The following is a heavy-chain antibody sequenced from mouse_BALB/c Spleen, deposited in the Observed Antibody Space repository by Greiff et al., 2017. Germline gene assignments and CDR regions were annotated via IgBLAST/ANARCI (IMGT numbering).Heavy chain of an antibody. D-gene: IGHD2-4*01. J-gene: IGHJ3*01. V-gene: IGHV5-6*01. CDR3: ASLYYDYLAY. CDR1: GSTFSSYG. CDR2: ISSGGSYT. Sequence: EVQLVESGGDLVKPGGSLKLPCAASGSTFSSYGMSWVRQTPDKRLEWVATISSGGSYTYYPDSVKGRFTISRDNAKNTLYLQMSSLKSEDTAMYYCASLYYDYLAYWGQGTLVTVSA.